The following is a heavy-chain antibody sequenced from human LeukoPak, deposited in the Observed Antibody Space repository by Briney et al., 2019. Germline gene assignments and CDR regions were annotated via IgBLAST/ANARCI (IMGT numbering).Heavy chain of an antibody. Sequence: QTGGSLRLSCTASGFSFTSYSMNWVRQAPGKGLEWVATMTRSSAILYADSVKGRFTISRDNAKNSVYLQMNSLRDEDTAVYSCARAQTMFWEFDGFDIWGRGTKVTVSS. CDR2: MTRSSAI. V-gene: IGHV3-48*02. CDR3: ARAQTMFWEFDGFDI. CDR1: GFSFTSYS. J-gene: IGHJ3*02. D-gene: IGHD3-10*02.